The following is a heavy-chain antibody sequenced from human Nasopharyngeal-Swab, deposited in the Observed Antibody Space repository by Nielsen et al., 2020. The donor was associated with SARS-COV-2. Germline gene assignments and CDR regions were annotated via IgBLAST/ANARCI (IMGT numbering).Heavy chain of an antibody. CDR3: ARLDPSVVAATKAGYYFDY. Sequence: WIRQPPGKGLEWIGYIYYSGSTYYNPSLKSRVTISVDTSKNQFSLKLSSVTAADTAVYYCARLDPSVVAATKAGYYFDYWGQGTLVTVSS. D-gene: IGHD2-15*01. J-gene: IGHJ4*02. CDR2: IYYSGST. V-gene: IGHV4-31*02.